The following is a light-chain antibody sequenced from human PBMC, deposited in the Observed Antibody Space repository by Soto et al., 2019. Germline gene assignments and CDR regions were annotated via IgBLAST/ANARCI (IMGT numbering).Light chain of an antibody. CDR2: AAS. CDR3: QQSYSTPV. J-gene: IGKJ2*01. CDR1: QSISSY. Sequence: DIPMTQSPSSLSASVGDRVTITCRTSQSISSYLNWYQQKPGKAPKLLIYAASSLQSGVPSRISGSGSGTDFTLTISSLQPEDFATYDCQQSYSTPVFGQGTKLESK. V-gene: IGKV1-39*01.